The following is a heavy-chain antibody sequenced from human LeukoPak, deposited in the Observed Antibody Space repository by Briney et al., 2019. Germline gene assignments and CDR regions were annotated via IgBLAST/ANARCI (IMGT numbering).Heavy chain of an antibody. J-gene: IGHJ4*02. CDR1: GFIVSNYA. CDR2: SGSTT. V-gene: IGHV3-23*01. Sequence: GGSLRLSCAASGFIVSNYAMTWVRQAPGKGLEWVSSSGSTTDYSDSVKGRFTISRGNSKNTLYLQMNSLRANDTAVYYWTRDSSYGDYSTAFDYWGQGALVTVSS. CDR3: TRDSSYGDYSTAFDY. D-gene: IGHD4-17*01.